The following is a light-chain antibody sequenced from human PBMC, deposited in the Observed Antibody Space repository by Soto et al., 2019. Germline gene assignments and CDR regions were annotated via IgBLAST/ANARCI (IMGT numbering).Light chain of an antibody. CDR3: QQYNNWPFS. J-gene: IGKJ5*01. CDR2: DVS. CDR1: QGVTTN. V-gene: IGKV3-15*01. Sequence: EIVRTQSPGTLSLSPGERATLSCRAGQGVTTNFAWYQQKSGQSPRLLIYDVSIRATGVPARFSGTGSETDFTLTISGLQSEDSAVYFCQQYNNWPFSFGQGTRLEIK.